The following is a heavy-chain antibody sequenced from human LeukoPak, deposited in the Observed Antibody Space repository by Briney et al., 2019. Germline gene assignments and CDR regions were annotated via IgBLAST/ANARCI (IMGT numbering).Heavy chain of an antibody. CDR3: ARLYLRSTTRPYSNYRNYYYYMDV. D-gene: IGHD4-11*01. CDR1: GGSFSGYY. V-gene: IGHV4-34*01. CDR2: INHSGST. J-gene: IGHJ6*03. Sequence: SETLSLTCAVYGGSFSGYYWSWIRQPPGKGREWIGEINHSGSTNYNPSLKSRVTISVDTSKNQFSLKLSSVTAADTAVYYCARLYLRSTTRPYSNYRNYYYYMDVWGKGTTVTVSS.